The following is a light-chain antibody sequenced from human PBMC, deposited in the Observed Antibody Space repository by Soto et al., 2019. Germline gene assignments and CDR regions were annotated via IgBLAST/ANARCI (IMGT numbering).Light chain of an antibody. CDR1: SSDVGGYNY. CDR3: SSYTSSSTLNL. CDR2: DVS. V-gene: IGLV2-14*01. Sequence: QSALTQPASVSGSPGQSITISCTGTSSDVGGYNYVSWYQQHPGKAPKLMIYDVSNRPSGVSNRFSGSKSGNTASLTISGLQAEDEADYYGSSYTSSSTLNLFGTGTKLTVL. J-gene: IGLJ1*01.